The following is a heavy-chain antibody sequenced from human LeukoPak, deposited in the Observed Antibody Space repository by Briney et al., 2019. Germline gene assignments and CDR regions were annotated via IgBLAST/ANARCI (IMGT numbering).Heavy chain of an antibody. J-gene: IGHJ5*02. CDR1: GYTFTSYD. Sequence: AASVKVSCKASGYTFTSYDINWVRQATGQGLEWMGWMNPNSGNTGYAQKFQGRVTITRNTSISTAYMELSSLRSEDTAVYYCARGGSTIFGERNWFDPWGQGTLVTVSS. V-gene: IGHV1-8*03. D-gene: IGHD3-3*01. CDR3: ARGGSTIFGERNWFDP. CDR2: MNPNSGNT.